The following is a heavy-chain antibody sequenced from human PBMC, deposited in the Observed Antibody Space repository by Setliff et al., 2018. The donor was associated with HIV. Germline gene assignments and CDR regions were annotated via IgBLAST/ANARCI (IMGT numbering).Heavy chain of an antibody. CDR1: GGSISSYY. V-gene: IGHV4-4*07. CDR3: ARADCTSTSCFFGLGGGFFDS. J-gene: IGHJ4*02. Sequence: PSETLSLTCTVSGGSISSYYWNWIRQPAGKGLEWVGRIYKSGSSNANPSLKSRVTMSVDTSRNQFSLTLKSVTAADTAVYYCARADCTSTSCFFGLGGGFFDSWGRGALVTVSS. D-gene: IGHD2-2*01. CDR2: IYKSGSS.